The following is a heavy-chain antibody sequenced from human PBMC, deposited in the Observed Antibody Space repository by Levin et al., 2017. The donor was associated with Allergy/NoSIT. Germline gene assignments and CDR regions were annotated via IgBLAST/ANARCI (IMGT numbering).Heavy chain of an antibody. Sequence: KSGESLKISCAASGFTFSNAWMSWVRQAPGKGLEWVARIKSKSDGGPTDYAAPVKGRFTISRDDSKDTLYLQMNSLRTEDAAVYYCTYSVPGRTLGDYWGQGTLVTVSS. J-gene: IGHJ4*02. CDR2: IKSKSDGGPT. CDR3: TYSVPGRTLGDY. D-gene: IGHD2-2*01. CDR1: GFTFSNAW. V-gene: IGHV3-15*01.